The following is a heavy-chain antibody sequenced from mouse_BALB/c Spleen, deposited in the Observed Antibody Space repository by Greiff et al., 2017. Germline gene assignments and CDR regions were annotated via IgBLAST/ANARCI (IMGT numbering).Heavy chain of an antibody. Sequence: QVQLQQSGAELAKPGASVKMSCKASGYTFTSYWMHWVKQRPGQGLEWIGYINPSTGYTEYNQKFKDKATLTADKSSSTAYMQLSSLTSEDSAVYYCARGDGSSYYFDSWGQGTTLTVSS. CDR2: INPSTGYT. CDR3: ARGDGSSYYFDS. J-gene: IGHJ2*01. V-gene: IGHV1-7*01. D-gene: IGHD1-1*01. CDR1: GYTFTSYW.